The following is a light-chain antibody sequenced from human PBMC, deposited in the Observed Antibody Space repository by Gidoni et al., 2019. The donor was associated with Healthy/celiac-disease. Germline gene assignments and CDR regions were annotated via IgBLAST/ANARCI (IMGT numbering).Light chain of an antibody. Sequence: AIKLTQSPSSLSASVGDRVTITCRASQGISSALAWYQQKPGKAPTLLIYDASSLESGVPSRFSGSGSWTDFTLTISSLQPEDFATSYCQQFNSYPHTFGQGTKLEIK. V-gene: IGKV1-13*02. CDR3: QQFNSYPHT. J-gene: IGKJ2*01. CDR1: QGISSA. CDR2: DAS.